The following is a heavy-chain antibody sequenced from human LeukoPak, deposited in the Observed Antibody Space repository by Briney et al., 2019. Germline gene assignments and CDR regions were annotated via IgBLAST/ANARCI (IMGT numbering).Heavy chain of an antibody. Sequence: GGSLRLSCAASGFTFSSYAMSWVRQAPGKGLEWVSAISGSGGSTYYADSVKGRFTISRDNSKNTLYLQMNSLRAEGTAVYYCAKDVAYCGGDCPAHAFDIWGQGTMVTVSS. D-gene: IGHD2-21*02. CDR3: AKDVAYCGGDCPAHAFDI. CDR2: ISGSGGST. CDR1: GFTFSSYA. J-gene: IGHJ3*02. V-gene: IGHV3-23*01.